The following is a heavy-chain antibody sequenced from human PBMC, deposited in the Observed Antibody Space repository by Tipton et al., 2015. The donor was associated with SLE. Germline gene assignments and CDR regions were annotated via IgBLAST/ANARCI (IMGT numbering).Heavy chain of an antibody. CDR2: IYYSGST. Sequence: LRLSCAVSGGSISSGGYSWSWIRQPPGKGLEWIGNIYYSGSTQYNPSLQSRVTTSIDTSKNQFSLKLSSVTAADTAVYYCARFPRESYYYYGMDVWGQGTTVTVSS. J-gene: IGHJ6*02. D-gene: IGHD3-10*01. V-gene: IGHV4-30-2*01. CDR1: GGSISSGGYS. CDR3: ARFPRESYYYYGMDV.